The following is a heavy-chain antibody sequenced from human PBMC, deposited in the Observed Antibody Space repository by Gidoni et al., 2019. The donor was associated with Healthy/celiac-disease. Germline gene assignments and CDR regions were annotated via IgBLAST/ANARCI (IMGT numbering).Heavy chain of an antibody. D-gene: IGHD6-6*01. Sequence: QVQLQESGPGLVKPSETLSLTCTVSGYSISSGYYWVWIRQPPGTGLEWIGSIYHSGSTYYNPSLKSRGTISVDTSKNQFSLKLSSVTAADTAVYYCARDHSPYSSSSDYYYYYGMDVWGQGTTVTVSS. V-gene: IGHV4-38-2*02. CDR1: GYSISSGYY. J-gene: IGHJ6*02. CDR3: ARDHSPYSSSSDYYYYYGMDV. CDR2: IYHSGST.